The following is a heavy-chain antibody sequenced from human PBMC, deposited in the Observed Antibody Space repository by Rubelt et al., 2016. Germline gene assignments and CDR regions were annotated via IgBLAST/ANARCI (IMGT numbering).Heavy chain of an antibody. D-gene: IGHD6-13*01. CDR3: ARLLVAAAGLIGVDY. CDR1: GGSFSGYY. J-gene: IGHJ4*02. CDR2: TRNKANSYTT. V-gene: IGHV3-72*01. Sequence: VQLQQWGAGLLKPSETLSLTCAVYGGSFSGYYWSWIRQAPGKGLEWVGRTRNKANSYTTDYAASVKARVTISRDNSKNSLYLQRSSLKAEDTAIYYCARLLVAAAGLIGVDYWGQGTLVTVSS.